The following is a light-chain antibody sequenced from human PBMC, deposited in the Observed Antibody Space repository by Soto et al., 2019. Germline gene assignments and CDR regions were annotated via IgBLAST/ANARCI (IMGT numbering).Light chain of an antibody. CDR2: GAS. CDR3: QQYASASYP. J-gene: IGKJ2*01. CDR1: LSVSSSY. V-gene: IGKV3-20*01. Sequence: ETVLTQSPGTLSLSPGDRASLSCRTSLSVSSSYLAWYQQKPGQAPRLLIYGASRRATGIPDRFNGSGSGTDFALTISRLEPEDFAVYFCQQYASASYPFGQRTKLEIK.